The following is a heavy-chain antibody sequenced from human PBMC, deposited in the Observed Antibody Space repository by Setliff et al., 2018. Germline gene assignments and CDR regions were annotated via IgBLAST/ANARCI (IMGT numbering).Heavy chain of an antibody. Sequence: PGGSLRLSCAASGFTFSSYWMTWVRQAPGKGLEWVANIKQEGSEKYYVDSVKGRFTISRDDAKNSLYLQMTRLRAEDTAMYYCGRDDGYNNRWYYYWGQGTLVTVSS. D-gene: IGHD6-13*01. CDR3: GRDDGYNNRWYYY. J-gene: IGHJ4*02. V-gene: IGHV3-7*01. CDR1: GFTFSSYW. CDR2: IKQEGSEK.